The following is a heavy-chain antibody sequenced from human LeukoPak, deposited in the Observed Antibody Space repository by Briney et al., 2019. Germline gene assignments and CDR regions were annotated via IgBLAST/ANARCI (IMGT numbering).Heavy chain of an antibody. CDR3: AKDYLGSSRSMDS. D-gene: IGHD2-2*01. Sequence: GGSLRLSCVASGFNFRTFAIYWVRQAPGKGLEWVAGSSSDGKNNFYVDSAKGRFTVSRDYSKNTLYLQMNNLRTEDTAVYFCAKDYLGSSRSMDSWGQGTLVTVSS. CDR1: GFNFRTFA. CDR2: SSSDGKNN. J-gene: IGHJ4*02. V-gene: IGHV3-30*18.